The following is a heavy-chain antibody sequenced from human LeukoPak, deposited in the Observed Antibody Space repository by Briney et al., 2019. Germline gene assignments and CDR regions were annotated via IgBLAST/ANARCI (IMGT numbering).Heavy chain of an antibody. CDR3: ARGLVVAVPAADAFDI. V-gene: IGHV4-34*01. CDR2: INHSGST. Sequence: SETLSLTCAVYGGSFSGYYWSWIRQSPRKGLEWIGEINHSGSTNYNPSLKSRVTISGGTSKNKFSLKLSSVTAADTAVYYCARGLVVAVPAADAFDIWGQGTMVTVSS. CDR1: GGSFSGYY. J-gene: IGHJ3*02. D-gene: IGHD2-2*01.